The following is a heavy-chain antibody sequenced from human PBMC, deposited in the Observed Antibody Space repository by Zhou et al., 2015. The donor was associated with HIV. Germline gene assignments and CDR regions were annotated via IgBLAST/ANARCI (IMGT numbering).Heavy chain of an antibody. CDR3: ARDRRSSSSGWQTRGYYGMDV. CDR1: GFAFTNFQ. D-gene: IGHD6-19*01. CDR2: INPSGGGT. Sequence: QVQLVQSGAEVKKPGASVKVSCKASGFAFTNFQMHWVRQAPGQGLEWMGIINPSGGGTSYAQKFQGRVTMTRDTSTSTVYMELSSLRSEDTAVYYCARDRRSSSSGWQTRGYYGMDVWGQGTTVTVSS. J-gene: IGHJ6*02. V-gene: IGHV1-46*01.